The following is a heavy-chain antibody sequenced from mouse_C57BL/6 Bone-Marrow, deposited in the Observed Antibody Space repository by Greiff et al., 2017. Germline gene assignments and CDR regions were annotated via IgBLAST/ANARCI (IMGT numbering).Heavy chain of an antibody. D-gene: IGHD2-5*01. CDR1: GFTFSDYG. V-gene: IGHV5-15*01. J-gene: IGHJ4*01. CDR2: ISNLAYSI. CDR3: ARHGSNYDYYAMDY. Sequence: VQLKESGGGLVQPGGSLKLSCAASGFTFSDYGMAWVRQAPRKGPEWVAFISNLAYSIYYADTVTGRFTISRENAKNTLYLEMSSLRSEDTAMYYCARHGSNYDYYAMDYWGQGTSVTVSS.